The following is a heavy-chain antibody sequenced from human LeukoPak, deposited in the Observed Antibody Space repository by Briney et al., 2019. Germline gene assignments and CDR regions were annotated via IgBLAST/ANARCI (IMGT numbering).Heavy chain of an antibody. CDR2: INPNSGGT. CDR3: ARVSHCSGGSCYFDPADY. CDR1: GYTFTGYY. D-gene: IGHD2-15*01. J-gene: IGHJ4*02. Sequence: ASVKVSCKASGYTFTGYYMHWVRQAPGQGLEWMGWINPNSGGTNYAQKFQGRVTMTRDTSISTAYMELSRLRSDDTAVYYCARVSHCSGGSCYFDPADYWDQGTLVTVSS. V-gene: IGHV1-2*02.